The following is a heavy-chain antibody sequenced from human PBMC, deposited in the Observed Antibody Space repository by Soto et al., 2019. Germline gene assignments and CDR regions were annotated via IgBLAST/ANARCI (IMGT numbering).Heavy chain of an antibody. CDR3: ARGFKLLDPSGLDP. D-gene: IGHD3-3*02. Sequence: ASVKVSCQASGYTFTGYYLHWVRQAPGQGLEWMGWINPNSGGTNYAQKFQGRVTMTRDTSISTAYMELSRLRSDDTAVYYCARGFKLLDPSGLDPWGQGTLVTVSS. J-gene: IGHJ5*02. CDR1: GYTFTGYY. V-gene: IGHV1-2*02. CDR2: INPNSGGT.